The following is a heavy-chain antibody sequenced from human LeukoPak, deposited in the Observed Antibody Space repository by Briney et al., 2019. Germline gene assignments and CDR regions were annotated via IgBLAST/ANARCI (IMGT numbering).Heavy chain of an antibody. J-gene: IGHJ2*01. V-gene: IGHV4-59*01. CDR2: IYYSGST. CDR3: ASSYASGSTSRRYFDL. CDR1: GGFISNYY. D-gene: IGHD3-10*01. Sequence: SETLSLTCTVSGGFISNYYWSWIRQPPGKGLEWIGYIYYSGSTNYNPSLKSRVTISVDTSKNQFSLKLSSVTAADTAVYYCASSYASGSTSRRYFDLWGRGTLVTVSS.